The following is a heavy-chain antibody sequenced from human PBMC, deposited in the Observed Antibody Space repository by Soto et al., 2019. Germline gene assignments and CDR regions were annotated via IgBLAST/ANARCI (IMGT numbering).Heavy chain of an antibody. V-gene: IGHV5-51*01. CDR1: GFSFTSYW. Sequence: SLKIFCKVSGFSFTSYWIVWVRQMPGKGLGCMGMIYPSDSETRYSPSFQGQVNISAHKSISTAYLQWSSLKPSDTAMYYCARRPRSNNNWYDPWGDATLDTVSS. CDR3: ARRPRSNNNWYDP. J-gene: IGHJ5*02. CDR2: IYPSDSET.